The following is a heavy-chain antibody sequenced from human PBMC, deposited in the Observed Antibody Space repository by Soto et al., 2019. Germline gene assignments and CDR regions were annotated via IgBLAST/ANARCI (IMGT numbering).Heavy chain of an antibody. Sequence: QVQLVQSGAEVKKPGSSVKVSCKASGGTFSSYAISWVRQAPGQGLEWMGGIIPIFGTANYAQKFQGRVTITADESTSKAYMELSSLRSEDTAVYYCARASANYYDSSGYSDYWGQGTLVTVSS. CDR1: GGTFSSYA. CDR2: IIPIFGTA. D-gene: IGHD3-22*01. V-gene: IGHV1-69*01. J-gene: IGHJ4*02. CDR3: ARASANYYDSSGYSDY.